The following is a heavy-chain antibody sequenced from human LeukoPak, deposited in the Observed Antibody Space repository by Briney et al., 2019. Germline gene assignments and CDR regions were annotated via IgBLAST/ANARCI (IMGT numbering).Heavy chain of an antibody. D-gene: IGHD7-27*01. Sequence: SETLSLTCTVSGGSISSGSNYWGCIRQPPGKGLEWIGSIYYSGRTYNNASLKSRVTISVDTSKNQFSLKLSSVTAADTAVYYCARGGTGDRWYFDLWGRGTLVTVSS. CDR1: GGSISSGSNY. J-gene: IGHJ2*01. CDR3: ARGGTGDRWYFDL. V-gene: IGHV4-39*07. CDR2: IYYSGRT.